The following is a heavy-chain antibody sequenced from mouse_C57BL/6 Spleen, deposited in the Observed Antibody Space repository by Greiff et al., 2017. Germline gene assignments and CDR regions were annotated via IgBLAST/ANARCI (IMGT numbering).Heavy chain of an antibody. D-gene: IGHD1-1*01. V-gene: IGHV1-72*01. CDR2: IDPNSGGT. CDR3: ASRYGSPYAMDY. Sequence: VQLQQPGAELVKPGASVKLSCKASGYTFTSYWMHWVKQRPGRGLEWIGRIDPNSGGTKYNETFKSKATLTVAKPSSAAYMQLSSLTSEDAAVXCCASRYGSPYAMDYWGQGTSVTVSS. J-gene: IGHJ4*01. CDR1: GYTFTSYW.